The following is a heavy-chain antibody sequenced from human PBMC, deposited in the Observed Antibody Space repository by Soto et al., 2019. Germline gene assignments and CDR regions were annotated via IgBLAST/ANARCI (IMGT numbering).Heavy chain of an antibody. CDR2: INPSGGST. Sequence: SVKVACKASGYTFTSYYMHWVRQAPGQGLEWMGIINPSGGSTSYAQKFQGRVTMTRDTSTSTVYMELSSLRSEDTAVYYCAGDSLEGPYDFDYWGQGTLVTVSS. D-gene: IGHD3-16*01. CDR3: AGDSLEGPYDFDY. V-gene: IGHV1-46*01. J-gene: IGHJ4*02. CDR1: GYTFTSYY.